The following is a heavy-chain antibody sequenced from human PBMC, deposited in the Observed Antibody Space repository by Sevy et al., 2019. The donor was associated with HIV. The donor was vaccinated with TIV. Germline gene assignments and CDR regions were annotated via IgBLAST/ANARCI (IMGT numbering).Heavy chain of an antibody. CDR3: ATVGCRKPHVY. Sequence: GGSLRLSCAASGFTFSNYAMSWVRQAPGKGLEWVSTFSFGCGKINYADSVKGRFTISRDNSKNTLYLQMNSLRAEDTALYYCATVGCRKPHVYWGQGTLVTVSS. CDR2: FSFGCGKI. D-gene: IGHD6-19*01. CDR1: GFTFSNYA. J-gene: IGHJ4*02. V-gene: IGHV3-23*01.